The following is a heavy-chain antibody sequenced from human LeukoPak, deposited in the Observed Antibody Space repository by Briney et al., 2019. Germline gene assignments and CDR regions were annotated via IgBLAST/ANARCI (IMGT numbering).Heavy chain of an antibody. D-gene: IGHD3-10*01. CDR2: ISGSGGST. CDR1: GFTFSSYA. J-gene: IGHJ4*02. CDR3: AKDPYYYGSGSYPDY. Sequence: GGSLRLSCAASGFTFSSYAMSWVRQTPGKGLEWVSAISGSGGSTYYADSVKGRFTISRDNSKNTLYLQMNSLRAEDTAVYYCAKDPYYYGSGSYPDYWGQGTLVTVSS. V-gene: IGHV3-23*01.